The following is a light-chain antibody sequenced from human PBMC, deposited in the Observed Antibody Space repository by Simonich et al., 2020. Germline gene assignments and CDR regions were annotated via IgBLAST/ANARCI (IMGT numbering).Light chain of an antibody. J-gene: IGKJ1*01. CDR1: PRVSSY. CDR2: DAS. V-gene: IGKV3-20*01. Sequence: EIVLTQSPATLSLSPGERATLSCRASPRVSSYLAWYQQKPGQAPRLLIYDASHRATGIPARFSGSGSGTDFTLTISRLEPEEFAVYYWQQYGSSPWTFGQGTKVEIK. CDR3: QQYGSSPWT.